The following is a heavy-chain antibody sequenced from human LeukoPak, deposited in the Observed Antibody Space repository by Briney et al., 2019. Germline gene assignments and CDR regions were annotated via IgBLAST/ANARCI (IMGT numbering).Heavy chain of an antibody. J-gene: IGHJ4*02. D-gene: IGHD5-18*01. V-gene: IGHV1-69*04. CDR1: GGTFSSYA. CDR2: KIPILGIV. CDR3: ARDLNGYTYRIPAVGYFDY. Sequence: ASVKVSCKASGGTFSSYAISWVRQAPGKGFEWVGRKIPILGIVNYAQKFQDRVPITADKSTSSAYMELSSLRSEDTAVYYCARDLNGYTYRIPAVGYFDYWGQGTLVTVPS.